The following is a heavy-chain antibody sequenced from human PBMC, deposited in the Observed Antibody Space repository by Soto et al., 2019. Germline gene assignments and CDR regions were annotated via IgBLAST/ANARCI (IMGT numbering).Heavy chain of an antibody. D-gene: IGHD6-19*01. CDR1: GDSISSYY. CDR2: TYITGDT. CDR3: AREYTETVGGPTPFYFDY. V-gene: IGHV4-4*07. J-gene: IGHJ4*02. Sequence: QVQLQESGPGLVKPSETLSLTCSVSGDSISSYYWSWIRQSAGKGLEWIGRTYITGDTNYNPSLKSRVTMSLDTSKNQLSLKLSSVTAADTAVYYCAREYTETVGGPTPFYFDYWGQGTPVTVSS.